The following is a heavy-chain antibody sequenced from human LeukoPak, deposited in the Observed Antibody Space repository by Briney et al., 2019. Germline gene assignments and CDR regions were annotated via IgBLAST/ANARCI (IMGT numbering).Heavy chain of an antibody. CDR1: GYTLTELS. V-gene: IGHV1-24*01. Sequence: ASVKVSCKVSGYTLTELSMHWVQQAPGKGLEWMGGFDPEDGETIYAQKFQGRVTMTEDTSTDTAYMELSSLRSEDTAVYYCATGIAAAGPDWFDPWGQGTLVTVSS. CDR3: ATGIAAAGPDWFDP. J-gene: IGHJ5*02. CDR2: FDPEDGET. D-gene: IGHD6-13*01.